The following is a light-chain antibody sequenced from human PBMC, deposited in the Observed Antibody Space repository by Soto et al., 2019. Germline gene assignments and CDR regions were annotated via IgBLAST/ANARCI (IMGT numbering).Light chain of an antibody. Sequence: EIVMTQSPATLSVSPGGRATLSCRASQSVSSNLAWYQQKPGQAPRFLIYGASTRATGFPASFSGSGSGTEFTLTISSLQSEDFAVYYCKQHKSWPLTFGGGTKVDMK. CDR3: KQHKSWPLT. CDR1: QSVSSN. CDR2: GAS. V-gene: IGKV3-15*01. J-gene: IGKJ4*01.